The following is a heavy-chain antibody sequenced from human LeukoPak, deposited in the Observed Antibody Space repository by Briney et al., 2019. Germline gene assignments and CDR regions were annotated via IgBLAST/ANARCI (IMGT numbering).Heavy chain of an antibody. J-gene: IGHJ4*02. Sequence: GGSLRLSCAASGFTVSNNYMSWVRQAPGKGLEWVSSISISGGTTYYADSVKGQFTISRENSKSMLYLQMNSLRADDTAVYYCANEIRPNDYWGQGTLVTVSS. D-gene: IGHD4-17*01. CDR1: GFTVSNNY. CDR3: ANEIRPNDY. CDR2: ISISGGTT. V-gene: IGHV3-23*01.